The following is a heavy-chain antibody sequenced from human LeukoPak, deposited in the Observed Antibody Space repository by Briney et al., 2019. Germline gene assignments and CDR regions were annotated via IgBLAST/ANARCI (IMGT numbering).Heavy chain of an antibody. D-gene: IGHD2-15*01. CDR3: ARDHCSGGSCPAYYFDY. CDR2: FDPEGGET. Sequence: ASVKVSCKVSGYTLTELSMHWVRQAPGKGLEWMGGFDPEGGETIYAQKFQGRVTMAEDTSTDTAYMELSSLRSEDTAVYYCARDHCSGGSCPAYYFDYWGQGTLVTVSA. CDR1: GYTLTELS. V-gene: IGHV1-24*01. J-gene: IGHJ4*02.